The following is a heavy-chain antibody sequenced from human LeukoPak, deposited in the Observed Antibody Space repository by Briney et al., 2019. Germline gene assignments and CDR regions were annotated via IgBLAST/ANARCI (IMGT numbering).Heavy chain of an antibody. CDR3: AKVSYDISTGYLKNYYYYYMDV. CDR2: IRYDGSNK. Sequence: GGSLRLSCAASGFTFSSYGMHWVRQAPGKGLEWVAFIRYDGSNKYYADSVKGRFTISRDNSKNTLYLQMNSLRAEDTAVYYCAKVSYDISTGYLKNYYYYYMDVWGKGTTVTISS. V-gene: IGHV3-30*02. CDR1: GFTFSSYG. D-gene: IGHD3-9*01. J-gene: IGHJ6*03.